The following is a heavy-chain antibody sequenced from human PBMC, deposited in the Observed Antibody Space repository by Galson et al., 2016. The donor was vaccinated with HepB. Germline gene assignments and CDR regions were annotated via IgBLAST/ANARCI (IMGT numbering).Heavy chain of an antibody. J-gene: IGHJ4*02. D-gene: IGHD3-3*01. Sequence: TGGSTYYADSVKGRFTISRDNSKNTLYLQMNSLRAEDTAVYYCATTGGNFGSAYWGQGTLVTVSS. CDR3: ATTGGNFGSAY. CDR2: TGGST. V-gene: IGHV3-23*01.